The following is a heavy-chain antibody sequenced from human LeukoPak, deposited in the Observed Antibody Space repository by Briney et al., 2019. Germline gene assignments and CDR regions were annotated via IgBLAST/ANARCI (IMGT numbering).Heavy chain of an antibody. Sequence: QPGGSLRLSCAASGFTFSSYGMHWVRQAPGKGLEWVAFIRYDGSNKYYADSVKGRFTISRDNSKNTLYLQMNSLRAEDTAVYYCAKVDPAIAAADFDYWGQGTLVTVSS. D-gene: IGHD6-13*01. J-gene: IGHJ4*02. CDR3: AKVDPAIAAADFDY. V-gene: IGHV3-30*02. CDR1: GFTFSSYG. CDR2: IRYDGSNK.